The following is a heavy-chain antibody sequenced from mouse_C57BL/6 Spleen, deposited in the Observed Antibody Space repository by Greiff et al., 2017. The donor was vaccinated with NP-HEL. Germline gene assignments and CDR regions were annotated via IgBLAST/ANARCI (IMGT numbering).Heavy chain of an antibody. D-gene: IGHD2-3*01. CDR3: ARGGYYYWYFDV. CDR1: GYTFTDYN. V-gene: IGHV1-18*01. CDR2: INPNNGGT. J-gene: IGHJ1*03. Sequence: EVQLQQSGPELVKPGASVKIPCKASGYTFTDYNMDWVKQSHGKSLEWIGDINPNNGGTIYNQKFKGKATLTVVKSSSTAYMELRSLTSEDTAVYYCARGGYYYWYFDVWGTGTTVTVSS.